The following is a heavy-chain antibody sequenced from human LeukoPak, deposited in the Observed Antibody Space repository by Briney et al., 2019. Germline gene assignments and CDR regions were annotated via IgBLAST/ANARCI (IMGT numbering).Heavy chain of an antibody. J-gene: IGHJ1*01. D-gene: IGHD3-9*01. CDR1: GFTFSSYA. CDR2: ISGSGGST. CDR3: AKGPKYYDILIGPEYFQH. V-gene: IGHV3-23*01. Sequence: GASLRLSCAASGFTFSSYAMSWVRQAPGKGLEWVSAISGSGGSTYYADSVKGRFTISRDNSKNTLYLQMNSLRAEDTAVYYCAKGPKYYDILIGPEYFQHWGQGTLVTVSS.